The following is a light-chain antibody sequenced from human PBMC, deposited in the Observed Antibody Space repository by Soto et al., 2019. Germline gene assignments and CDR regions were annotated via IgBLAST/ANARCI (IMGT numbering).Light chain of an antibody. CDR1: SSNIGAGYD. Sequence: QSVLTQPPSVSAAPGQRVTISCTGSSSNIGAGYDVHWYQHLPGTAPKLLIYANRGRPSGVPDRFSGSQSGTSAALGITGVQDEDEADYYCQSYDSSLRGALFGGGTKLTVL. V-gene: IGLV1-40*01. CDR2: ANR. J-gene: IGLJ2*01. CDR3: QSYDSSLRGAL.